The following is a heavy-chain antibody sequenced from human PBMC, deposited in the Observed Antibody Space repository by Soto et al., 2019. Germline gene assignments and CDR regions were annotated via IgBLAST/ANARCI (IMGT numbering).Heavy chain of an antibody. CDR1: GDSISRSNYY. D-gene: IGHD3-16*01. Sequence: QLQLQESGPGLVKPWETLSLTCTVSGDSISRSNYYWAWIRQPPGKGPEWVGSIFRNGDTYKTPSLKSRVSIFVDTSSNEFSLKLSSVTAADTAVYYCARGGQYYDMSTYYFDIWGQGILVTVSS. V-gene: IGHV4-39*01. CDR2: IFRNGDT. J-gene: IGHJ4*02. CDR3: ARGGQYYDMSTYYFDI.